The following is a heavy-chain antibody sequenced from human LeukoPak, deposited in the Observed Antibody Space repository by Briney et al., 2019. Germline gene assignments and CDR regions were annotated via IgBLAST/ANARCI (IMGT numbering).Heavy chain of an antibody. CDR1: GGSFSGYY. D-gene: IGHD3-10*01. Sequence: SETLSLTCAVYGGSFSGYYWSWIRQPPGKGLEWIGEINHSGSTNYNPSLKSRVTISVDTSKNQFSLKLSSVTAADTAVYYCAGGYYGSGSYSDAFDIWGQGTMVTVSS. J-gene: IGHJ3*02. CDR2: INHSGST. CDR3: AGGYYGSGSYSDAFDI. V-gene: IGHV4-34*01.